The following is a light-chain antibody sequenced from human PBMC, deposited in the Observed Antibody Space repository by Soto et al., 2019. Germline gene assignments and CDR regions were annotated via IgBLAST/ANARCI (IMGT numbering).Light chain of an antibody. J-gene: IGKJ1*01. Sequence: IQLTQSPSSLSASVVDRVTITCRVSQGISSYLNWYRQKPGKAPRLLIYDASNLQRGVPSRFSGSGSGTEFTLTITSLQPEDFATYYCQQYNDYSGMFGQGTKVDIK. CDR2: DAS. CDR3: QQYNDYSGM. CDR1: QGISSY. V-gene: IGKV1D-13*01.